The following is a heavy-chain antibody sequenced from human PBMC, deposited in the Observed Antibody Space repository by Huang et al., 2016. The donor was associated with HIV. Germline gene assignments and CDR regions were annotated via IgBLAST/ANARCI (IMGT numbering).Heavy chain of an antibody. J-gene: IGHJ5*02. D-gene: IGHD1-20*01. CDR2: ISMGSTTI. V-gene: IGHV3-11*01. CDR3: ARYHHYNTAWGWFDP. Sequence: QVQLVESGGGFVKPGGSLRLSCAASGFTFRDYFMTWVRQAPGKGLGWVSYISMGSTTIFYADSVKGRFTSSRDNAKKSLYLQMSSLRAEDTAIYYCARYHHYNTAWGWFDPWGQGTPVTVSS. CDR1: GFTFRDYF.